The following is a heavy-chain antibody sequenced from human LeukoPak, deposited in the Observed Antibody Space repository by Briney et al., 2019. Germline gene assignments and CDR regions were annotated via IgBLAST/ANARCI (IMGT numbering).Heavy chain of an antibody. CDR3: ARDGVAAAAGY. V-gene: IGHV1-69*06. CDR2: IIPIFGTA. CDR1: GGTLSSYA. Sequence: RASVKVSCKASGGTLSSYAISWVRQAPGQGLEWMGGIIPIFGTANYAQKFQGRVTITADKSTSTAYMELSSLRSEDTAVYYCARDGVAAAAGYWGQGTLVTVSS. J-gene: IGHJ4*02. D-gene: IGHD6-13*01.